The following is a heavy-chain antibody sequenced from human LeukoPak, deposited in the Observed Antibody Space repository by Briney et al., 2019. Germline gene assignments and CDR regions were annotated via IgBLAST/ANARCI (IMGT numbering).Heavy chain of an antibody. V-gene: IGHV3-7*01. CDR1: GFTFSNYW. CDR2: IKQDGSEK. Sequence: GGSLRLSCAASGFTFSNYWMSWVRQAPGKGLEWVANIKQDGSEKYYVDSVKGRFTISRDNAKNSLYLQMNSLRAEDTAVYYCARENGGYPPWGQGTLVTSPQ. CDR3: ARENGGYPP. J-gene: IGHJ4*02. D-gene: IGHD7-27*01.